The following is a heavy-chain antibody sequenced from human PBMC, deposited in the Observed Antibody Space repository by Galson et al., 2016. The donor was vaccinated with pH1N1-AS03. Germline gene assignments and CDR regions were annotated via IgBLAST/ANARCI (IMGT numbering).Heavy chain of an antibody. CDR3: AKDPIQYGDYVWYFDY. D-gene: IGHD4-17*01. V-gene: IGHV3-23*01. Sequence: SLILSCAASGFTFNTYWMSWVRQAPGKGLEWVSAITSRGSTYYADSVKGRFTISRDNSKNTLYLQMNSLRAEDTAVYYCAKDPIQYGDYVWYFDYWGQGTLVTVSS. CDR2: ITSRGST. CDR1: GFTFNTYW. J-gene: IGHJ4*02.